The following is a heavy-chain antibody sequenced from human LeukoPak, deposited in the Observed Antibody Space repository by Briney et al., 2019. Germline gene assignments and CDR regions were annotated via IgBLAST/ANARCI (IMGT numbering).Heavy chain of an antibody. J-gene: IGHJ1*01. CDR2: INSDETIS. D-gene: IGHD3-16*01. CDR3: LYGGYFQH. CDR1: GFTFSSYW. Sequence: PGGSLRLSCAASGFTFSSYWMHWVRQVPNQGLMWVSRINSDETISEYVDSVNGRFTISRDNAKNTLYPQMSSLRAEDTAVYFCLYGGYFQHWGQGTLVTVSS. V-gene: IGHV3-74*01.